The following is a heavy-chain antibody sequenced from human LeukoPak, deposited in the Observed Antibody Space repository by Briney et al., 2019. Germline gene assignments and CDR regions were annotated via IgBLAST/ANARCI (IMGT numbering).Heavy chain of an antibody. CDR3: TRGASGHSYGYWFDP. CDR2: TNSDGSST. V-gene: IGHV3-74*01. Sequence: PGGSLRLSCAASGFTFRSYWMHWVRQAPGKGLVRVSRTNSDGSSTTYADSVKGRFTISRDNAKNTLYLQMNSLRAEDTAVYYCTRGASGHSYGYWFDPWGQGTLVTVSS. J-gene: IGHJ5*02. CDR1: GFTFRSYW. D-gene: IGHD5-18*01.